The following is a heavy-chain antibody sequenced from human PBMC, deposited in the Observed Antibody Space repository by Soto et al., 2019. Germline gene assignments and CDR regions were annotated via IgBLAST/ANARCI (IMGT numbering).Heavy chain of an antibody. CDR2: INPNSGGT. CDR3: ARGPYYYGSGSYFGPRSSKYNWFDP. J-gene: IGHJ5*02. D-gene: IGHD3-10*01. CDR1: GYTFTGYY. Sequence: GASVKVSCKASGYTFTGYYMHWVRQAPGQGLEWMGWINPNSGGTNYAQKFQGWVTMTRDTSISTAYMELSRLRSDDTAVYYCARGPYYYGSGSYFGPRSSKYNWFDPWGQGTLVTVSS. V-gene: IGHV1-2*04.